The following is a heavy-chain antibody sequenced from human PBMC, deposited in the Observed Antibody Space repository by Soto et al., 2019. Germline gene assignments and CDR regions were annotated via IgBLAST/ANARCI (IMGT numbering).Heavy chain of an antibody. CDR2: IIPIFGTA. J-gene: IGHJ6*02. CDR3: ARENNPNYYDFWSGYPSYYYYGMDV. V-gene: IGHV1-69*13. D-gene: IGHD3-3*01. Sequence: ASVKVSCKASGGTFSSYAISWVRQAPGQGLEWMGGIIPIFGTANYAQKFQGRVTITADESTSTAYMELSSLRSEDTAVYYCARENNPNYYDFWSGYPSYYYYGMDVWGQGTTVTVSS. CDR1: GGTFSSYA.